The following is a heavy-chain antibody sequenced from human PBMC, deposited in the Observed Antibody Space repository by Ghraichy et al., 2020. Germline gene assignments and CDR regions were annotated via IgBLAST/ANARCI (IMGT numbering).Heavy chain of an antibody. V-gene: IGHV4-34*01. J-gene: IGHJ4*02. Sequence: SETLSLTCAVYGGSFSGYYWSWIRQPPGKGLEWIGEINHSGSTNYNPSLKSRVTISVDTSKNQFSLKLSSVTAADTAVYYCARNGGGRGYCSSTSCPFGYWGQGTLVTVSS. CDR3: ARNGGGRGYCSSTSCPFGY. D-gene: IGHD2-2*01. CDR2: INHSGST. CDR1: GGSFSGYY.